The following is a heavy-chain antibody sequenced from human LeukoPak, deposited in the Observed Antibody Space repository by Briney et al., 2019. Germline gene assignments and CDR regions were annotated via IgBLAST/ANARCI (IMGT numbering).Heavy chain of an antibody. CDR1: GGSISSSSYY. J-gene: IGHJ4*02. CDR2: IYYSGTT. V-gene: IGHV4-39*07. D-gene: IGHD2-15*01. Sequence: SETLSLTCTVSGGSISSSSYYWGWIRQPPGKALEWIGNIYYSGTTYYNPSLQSRVTISVDTSKNQFSLKLSSVIAADTAVYYCARVRYCSGGSCYGFDYWGQGALVTVSS. CDR3: ARVRYCSGGSCYGFDY.